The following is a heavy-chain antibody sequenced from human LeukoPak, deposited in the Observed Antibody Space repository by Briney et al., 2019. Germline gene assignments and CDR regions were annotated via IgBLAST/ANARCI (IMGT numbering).Heavy chain of an antibody. V-gene: IGHV1-2*02. D-gene: IGHD3-3*01. Sequence: GPSVKVSCKASGYTFTGNYIHWVRQAPGQGLEWMGWINPNSGGTNYAQKFQGRVTMTRDTSISTAYMELNSLRSDDTAMYYCARGPPGILRFLEWNFPLDYWGQGTLVTVSS. CDR2: INPNSGGT. CDR3: ARGPPGILRFLEWNFPLDY. CDR1: GYTFTGNY. J-gene: IGHJ4*02.